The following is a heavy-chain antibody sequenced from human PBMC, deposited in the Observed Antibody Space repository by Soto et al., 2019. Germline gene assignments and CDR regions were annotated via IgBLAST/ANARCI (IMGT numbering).Heavy chain of an antibody. CDR1: GGTFSSYA. D-gene: IGHD3-22*01. V-gene: IGHV1-69*01. J-gene: IGHJ4*02. CDR3: ARDRTPTYYYESSGLDY. CDR2: IIPIFGTA. Sequence: QVQLVQSGAEVKKPGSSVKVSCKASGGTFSSYAISWVRQAPGQGLEWMGGIIPIFGTANYAQKFQGRVTITADESTSTDYMELSSLRSEDTAVYYCARDRTPTYYYESSGLDYWGQGTLVTVSS.